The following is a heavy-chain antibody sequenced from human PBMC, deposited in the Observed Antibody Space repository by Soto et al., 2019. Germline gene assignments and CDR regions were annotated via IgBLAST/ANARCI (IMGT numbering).Heavy chain of an antibody. V-gene: IGHV3-23*01. Sequence: EVQLLESGGDVIQPGGSLRLSCVASGLTFGSRAMSWVRQSPGEGLEWVSTITDTGGDAKYEDPGRGRFAISRDNSKNTLYLQMSALRAEDSAIYFCVRGSKDSYPGSRIFDFWGRGTLVTVSS. D-gene: IGHD3-10*01. CDR2: ITDTGGDA. CDR3: VRGSKDSYPGSRIFDF. CDR1: GLTFGSRA. J-gene: IGHJ4*02.